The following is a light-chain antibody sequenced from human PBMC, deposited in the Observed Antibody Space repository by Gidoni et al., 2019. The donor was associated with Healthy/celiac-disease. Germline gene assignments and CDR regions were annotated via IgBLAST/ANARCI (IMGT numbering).Light chain of an antibody. CDR2: GAS. CDR3: QQYGSSPPVT. J-gene: IGKJ5*01. CDR1: QSVSSSY. Sequence: EIVLTQSPGTLSLSPGERATLSCRASQSVSSSYLAWYQQNPGQAPRLLNYGASSRATGIPDRFSGSGSGTDFTLTISRLEPEDFAVYYCQQYGSSPPVTFGQGTRLEIK. V-gene: IGKV3-20*01.